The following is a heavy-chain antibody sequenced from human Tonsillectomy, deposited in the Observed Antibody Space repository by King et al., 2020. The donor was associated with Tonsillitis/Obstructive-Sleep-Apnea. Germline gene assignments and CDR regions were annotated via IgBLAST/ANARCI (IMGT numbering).Heavy chain of an antibody. Sequence: QLQESGPGLVKPSETLSRTCTVSGGSISSYYWSWIRQPPGKGLGWIGYIYYRGSTNYNPSLNRRVTISVDTSKNQFSLKLSSVTAADTAVYYCAGGGAATSYYYYYMDVWGKGTTVTVSS. CDR3: AGGGAATSYYYYYMDV. J-gene: IGHJ6*03. V-gene: IGHV4-59*01. D-gene: IGHD5-24*01. CDR1: GGSISSYY. CDR2: IYYRGST.